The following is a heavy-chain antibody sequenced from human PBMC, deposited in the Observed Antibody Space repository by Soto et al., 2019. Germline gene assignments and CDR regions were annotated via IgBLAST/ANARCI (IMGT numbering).Heavy chain of an antibody. CDR1: GGSISSYY. CDR3: ARYIEYSGYDFDY. Sequence: SETLSLTCTVSGGSISSYYWSWIRQPPGKGLEWIGYIYYSGSTNYNPSLKSRVTISVDTSKNQFSLKLSSVTAADTAVYYCARYIEYSGYDFDYWGQGTLVTVS. CDR2: IYYSGST. V-gene: IGHV4-59*01. D-gene: IGHD5-12*01. J-gene: IGHJ4*02.